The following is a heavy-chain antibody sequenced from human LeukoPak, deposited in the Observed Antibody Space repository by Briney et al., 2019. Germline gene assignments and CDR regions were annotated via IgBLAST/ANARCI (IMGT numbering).Heavy chain of an antibody. J-gene: IGHJ4*02. Sequence: PGGSLRLSCAASGFTFSSYDMHWVRQAPGKGLEWVALISYDGSNKYYADSVKGRFTISRDNSRNTMYLQMNSLRAEDTAVYYCAKEYDSGGYGANFDYWGQGTLVTVSS. CDR3: AKEYDSGGYGANFDY. CDR2: ISYDGSNK. V-gene: IGHV3-30*18. CDR1: GFTFSSYD. D-gene: IGHD3-10*01.